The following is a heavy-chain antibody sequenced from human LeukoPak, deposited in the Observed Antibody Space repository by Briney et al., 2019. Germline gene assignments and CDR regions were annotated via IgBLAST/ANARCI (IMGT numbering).Heavy chain of an antibody. CDR2: IYTSGTT. D-gene: IGHD2-15*01. V-gene: IGHV4-61*02. Sequence: SQTLSLTCTVSGGSISSGSYCWSWLRPPAGQGLEWNVRIYTSGTTNHNPSLKSRVTISVDTSKNQFALKLSSVTAADTAVYYCAREGGAHAFDIWGQGTMVTVSS. CDR3: AREGGAHAFDI. J-gene: IGHJ3*02. CDR1: GGSISSGSYC.